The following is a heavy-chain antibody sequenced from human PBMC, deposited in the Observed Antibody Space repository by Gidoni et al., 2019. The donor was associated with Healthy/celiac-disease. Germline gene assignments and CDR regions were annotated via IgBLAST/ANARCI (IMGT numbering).Heavy chain of an antibody. CDR2: IWDDGSNK. Sequence: QVQLVESGGGVVQPGRSLRLSCAASGFTFSSYGMHWVRQAPGKGLEGVAVIWDDGSNKYYADSVKGRFTISRDNSKNTLYLQMNSLRAEDTAVYYCASGAVAGHDAFDIWGQGTMVTVSS. D-gene: IGHD6-19*01. V-gene: IGHV3-33*01. CDR3: ASGAVAGHDAFDI. CDR1: GFTFSSYG. J-gene: IGHJ3*02.